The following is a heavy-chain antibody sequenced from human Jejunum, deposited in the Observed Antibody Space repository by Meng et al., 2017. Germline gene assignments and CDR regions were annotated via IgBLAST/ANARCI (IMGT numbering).Heavy chain of an antibody. CDR3: ARAVSENYFRADY. V-gene: IGHV3-74*01. J-gene: IGHJ4*02. D-gene: IGHD1-26*01. Sequence: EQLVESGGCLLQPGGALRLSCTASGFTFSTYWMHWVRQAPGKGLVWVSRISTDGSYATYADSVKGRFTISRDNAKNTLYLQMNSLRAEDTAVYYCARAVSENYFRADYWGQGTLVTVSS. CDR2: ISTDGSYA. CDR1: GFTFSTYW.